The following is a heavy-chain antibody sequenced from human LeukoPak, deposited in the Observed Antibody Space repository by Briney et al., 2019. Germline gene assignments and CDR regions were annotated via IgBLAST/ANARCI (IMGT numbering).Heavy chain of an antibody. J-gene: IGHJ4*02. D-gene: IGHD1-26*01. V-gene: IGHV1-2*02. CDR1: GYTFTGYY. CDR2: INPNSGGT. CDR3: AREFGSGSYSDY. Sequence: SVKVSCKASGYTFTGYYMHWVRQAPGQGLEWMVWINPNSGGTNYAQKVQGRVTMTRDTSISTAYMELSRLRADDTAVYYCAREFGSGSYSDYWGQGTLVTVSS.